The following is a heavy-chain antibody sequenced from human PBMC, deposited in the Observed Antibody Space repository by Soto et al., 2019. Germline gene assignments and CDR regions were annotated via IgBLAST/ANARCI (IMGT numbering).Heavy chain of an antibody. CDR2: INHSGST. J-gene: IGHJ4*02. CDR3: AREILGYCSGGSCNLYYFDY. V-gene: IGHV4-34*01. Sequence: SETLSLTCAVYGGSFSGYYWSWIRQPPGKGLEWIGEINHSGSTNYNPSLKSRVTISVDTSKNQFSLKLGSVTAADTAVYYCAREILGYCSGGSCNLYYFDYWGQGTLVTVSS. CDR1: GGSFSGYY. D-gene: IGHD2-15*01.